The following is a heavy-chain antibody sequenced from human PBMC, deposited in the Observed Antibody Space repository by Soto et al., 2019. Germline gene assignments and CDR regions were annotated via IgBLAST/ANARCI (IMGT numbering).Heavy chain of an antibody. CDR1: GYSITAGGYY. CDR2: FYSSGSI. V-gene: IGHV4-31*03. D-gene: IGHD6-19*01. J-gene: IGHJ5*02. CDR3: ARMYSSGSGWFHP. Sequence: SETLSLTCFVSGYSITAGGYYLSWIRHHPGKGLEWIGSFYSSGSIIYNPSLRTRVSISGDTSSNQFSMSLTSVTAADTARYYCARMYSSGSGWFHPWGQGTLVTVSS.